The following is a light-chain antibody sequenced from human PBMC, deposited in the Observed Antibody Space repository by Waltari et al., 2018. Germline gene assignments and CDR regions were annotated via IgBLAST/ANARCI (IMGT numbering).Light chain of an antibody. V-gene: IGKV1-39*01. CDR2: AAS. Sequence: DVQVTQSPSSLSASVGDRVTLTCRASQAIGTSLNWYQHKIGKVPQLLISAASSLQTGVPSRFSGRGAGTDFTLTIGRLQPEDFTTYYCQQSYSRPRTFGQGTKLEI. CDR3: QQSYSRPRT. J-gene: IGKJ1*01. CDR1: QAIGTS.